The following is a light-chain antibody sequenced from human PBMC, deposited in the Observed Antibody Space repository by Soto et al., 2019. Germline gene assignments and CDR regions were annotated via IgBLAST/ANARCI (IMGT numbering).Light chain of an antibody. V-gene: IGKV3-15*01. J-gene: IGKJ4*01. CDR2: DAS. CDR1: QSVSRR. CDR3: QQYDNWLT. Sequence: EMVVTQSPATLSVSPGERATLSCRASQSVSRRLAWYQQKPGQAPRLLIYDASTRATGIPARFSGSGSGTEFTLTINCLQSEDFAIYYCQQYDNWLTFGGGTKVEIK.